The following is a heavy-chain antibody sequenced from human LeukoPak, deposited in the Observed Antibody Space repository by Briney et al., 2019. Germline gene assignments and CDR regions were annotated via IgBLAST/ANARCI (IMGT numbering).Heavy chain of an antibody. V-gene: IGHV1-69*01. CDR2: IIPIFGTA. Sequence: SVKVSCKASGGTFSSYAISWVRQAPGQGLEWMGGIIPIFGTANYAQKFQGRVTITADESTSTAYMELSSLRSEDTAVYYCARDLALRLGELSLSHFDYWGQGTLVTVSS. D-gene: IGHD3-16*02. CDR1: GGTFSSYA. J-gene: IGHJ4*02. CDR3: ARDLALRLGELSLSHFDY.